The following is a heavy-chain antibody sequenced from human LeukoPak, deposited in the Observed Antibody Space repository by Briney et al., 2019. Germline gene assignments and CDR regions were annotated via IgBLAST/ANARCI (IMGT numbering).Heavy chain of an antibody. CDR1: GGSISTYY. Sequence: SETLSLTCTVSGGSISTYYWSWIRQPPGKGLEWIGYIHYSGSTNYNPSLKSRVTISVDTSKNQFSLKLSSVTAADTAVYYCARHRGTGWYPYDYWGQGTLVSVSS. J-gene: IGHJ4*02. D-gene: IGHD6-19*01. V-gene: IGHV4-59*08. CDR2: IHYSGST. CDR3: ARHRGTGWYPYDY.